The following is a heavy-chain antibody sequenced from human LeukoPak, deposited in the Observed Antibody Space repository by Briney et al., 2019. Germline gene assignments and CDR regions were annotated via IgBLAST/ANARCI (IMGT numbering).Heavy chain of an antibody. V-gene: IGHV3-11*01. Sequence: GGSLRLSCAASGFTFSDYYMSWIRQAPGKGLEWVSYISSSGSTIYYADSVKGRFTIPRDNAKNSLYLQMNSLRAEDTAVYYCARGGAQYCSSTSCLDYWGQGTLVTVSS. CDR1: GFTFSDYY. CDR3: ARGGAQYCSSTSCLDY. CDR2: ISSSGSTI. J-gene: IGHJ4*02. D-gene: IGHD2-2*01.